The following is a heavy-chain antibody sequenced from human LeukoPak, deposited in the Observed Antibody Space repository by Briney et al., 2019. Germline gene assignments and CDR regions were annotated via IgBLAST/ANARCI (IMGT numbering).Heavy chain of an antibody. CDR2: ISYDGSNK. Sequence: GGSLRLSCAASGFTFRSYGMHWVRQAPGKGLEWVAVISYDGSNKYSADSVKGRFTISRDNSKNTLYLQMNSLRAEDTAVYYCAKASVAGDEYFQHWGQGTLVTVSS. J-gene: IGHJ1*01. D-gene: IGHD6-19*01. V-gene: IGHV3-30*18. CDR3: AKASVAGDEYFQH. CDR1: GFTFRSYG.